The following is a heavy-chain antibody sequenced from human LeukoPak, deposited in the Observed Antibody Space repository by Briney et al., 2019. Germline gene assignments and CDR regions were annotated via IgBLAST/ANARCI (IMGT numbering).Heavy chain of an antibody. J-gene: IGHJ4*02. CDR1: GFTFSSYA. CDR2: ISYDGSNK. D-gene: IGHD6-19*01. V-gene: IGHV3-30-3*01. Sequence: PGGSLRLSCAASGFTFSSYAMHWVRQAPGKGLEWVAVISYDGSNKYYADSVKGRFTISRDNSKNTLYLQMNSLRAEDTAVYYCARDGAPGPYSSGWYGVWGQGTLVTVSS. CDR3: ARDGAPGPYSSGWYGV.